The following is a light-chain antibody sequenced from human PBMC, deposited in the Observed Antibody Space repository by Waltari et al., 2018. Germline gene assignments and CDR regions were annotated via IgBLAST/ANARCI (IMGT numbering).Light chain of an antibody. Sequence: EIVLTQSPGTLSLSPGERATLSCRASQNVGRYLAWYQQNPGQAPSLLIHETSHRAAGIPARSSGSGSGTDFTLIISSLEPEDFAVFYCQQRANWPLTFGGGTKVEIK. V-gene: IGKV3-11*01. CDR1: QNVGRY. CDR2: ETS. CDR3: QQRANWPLT. J-gene: IGKJ4*01.